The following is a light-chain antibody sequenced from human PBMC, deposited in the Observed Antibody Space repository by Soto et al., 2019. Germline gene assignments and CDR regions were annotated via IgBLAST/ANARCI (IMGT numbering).Light chain of an antibody. CDR3: TSYTDTSTYV. Sequence: QSVLTQPASVSGSPGQSITISCTGTSSDVGYYTYVSWFQQHPGKAPKLMIYEVTNRPSGVSNRFSASKSGNTASLTISGLQAEDEADYYCTSYTDTSTYVFGTGTKVTVL. V-gene: IGLV2-14*01. J-gene: IGLJ1*01. CDR1: SSDVGYYTY. CDR2: EVT.